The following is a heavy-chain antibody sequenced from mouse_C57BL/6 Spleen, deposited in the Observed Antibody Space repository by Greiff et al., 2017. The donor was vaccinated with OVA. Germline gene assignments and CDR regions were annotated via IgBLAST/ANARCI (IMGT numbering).Heavy chain of an antibody. CDR1: GFTFSSYA. V-gene: IGHV5-4*01. J-gene: IGHJ2*01. Sequence: EVQGVESGGGLVKPGGSLKLSCAASGFTFSSYAMSWVRQTPEKRLEWVATISDGGSYTYYPDNVKGRFTISRDNAKNNLYLQMSHLKSEDTAMYYCARDQGGTGSGYPVYFDYWGQGTTLTVSS. CDR3: ARDQGGTGSGYPVYFDY. CDR2: ISDGGSYT. D-gene: IGHD3-2*02.